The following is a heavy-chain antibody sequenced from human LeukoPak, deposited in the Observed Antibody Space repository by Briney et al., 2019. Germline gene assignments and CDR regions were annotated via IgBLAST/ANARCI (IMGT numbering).Heavy chain of an antibody. D-gene: IGHD3-22*01. CDR2: IKSLASGGTP. V-gene: IGHV3-15*01. Sequence: GGSLRLSCAVSGLTFRDAWMTWVRQAPGKGLECVGRIKSLASGGTPEYAAPVKGRFTISRVDSKNTVYLQMNSLKTEDTAVYYCTHDSSGYYSFHSWGQGTLVTVSS. CDR1: GLTFRDAW. J-gene: IGHJ4*02. CDR3: THDSSGYYSFHS.